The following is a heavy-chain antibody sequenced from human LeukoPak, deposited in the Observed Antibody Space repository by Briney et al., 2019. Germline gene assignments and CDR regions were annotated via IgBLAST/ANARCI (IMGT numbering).Heavy chain of an antibody. CDR2: INHSGST. Sequence: TSETLSLTCAVYGGSFSGYYWSWIRQPPGKGLEWIGEINHSGSTNYNPSLTSRVTISVDTSKNQFSLKLSSVTAADTAVYYCARGRGYSYGRVLNDYWGQGTLVTVSS. D-gene: IGHD5-18*01. CDR1: GGSFSGYY. J-gene: IGHJ4*02. V-gene: IGHV4-34*01. CDR3: ARGRGYSYGRVLNDY.